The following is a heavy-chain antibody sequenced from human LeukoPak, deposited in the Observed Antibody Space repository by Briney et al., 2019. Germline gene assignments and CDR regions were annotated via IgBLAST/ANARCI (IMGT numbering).Heavy chain of an antibody. J-gene: IGHJ4*02. D-gene: IGHD3-3*01. Sequence: GGSLRLSCAASGFTFSDYYMSWIRQAPGKGLERLSYISTSGSTIYYADSVKGRLTISRDNAKNSLYLQMNSLRAEDTAVYYCTRGGLSYDFWSAYYGYWGQGTLVTVSS. CDR2: ISTSGSTI. CDR1: GFTFSDYY. V-gene: IGHV3-11*01. CDR3: TRGGLSYDFWSAYYGY.